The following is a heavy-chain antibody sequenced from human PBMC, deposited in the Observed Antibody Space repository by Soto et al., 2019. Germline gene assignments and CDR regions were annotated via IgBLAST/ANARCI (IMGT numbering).Heavy chain of an antibody. D-gene: IGHD3-3*01. J-gene: IGHJ5*02. CDR2: ISSSGSTI. CDR1: GFTFSSYE. CDR3: ATGMYDFWSGLPLNWFDP. V-gene: IGHV3-48*03. Sequence: EVQLVESGGGLVQPGGSLRLSCAASGFTFSSYEMNWVRQAPGKGLEWVSYISSSGSTIYYADSVKGRFTISRDNAKNSLYLQMNNLRAEDTAVYYCATGMYDFWSGLPLNWFDPWGQGTLVTVSS.